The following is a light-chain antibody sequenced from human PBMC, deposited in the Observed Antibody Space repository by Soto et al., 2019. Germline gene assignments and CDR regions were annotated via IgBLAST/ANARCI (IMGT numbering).Light chain of an antibody. CDR1: SSNIGARYD. CDR2: DDS. Sequence: QSVLTQPPSVSGSLGQRVTISCTGSSSNIGARYDVHWYQQLPGTAPKLLIFDDSIRPSGVPDRFSASTSGTSAFLAITGLQAEDEADYYCQSYDTSLRGSVFGGGTKVTVL. CDR3: QSYDTSLRGSV. J-gene: IGLJ3*02. V-gene: IGLV1-40*01.